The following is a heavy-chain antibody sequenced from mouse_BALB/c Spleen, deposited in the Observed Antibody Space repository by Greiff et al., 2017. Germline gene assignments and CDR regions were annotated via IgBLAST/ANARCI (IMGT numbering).Heavy chain of an antibody. D-gene: IGHD4-1*01. CDR3: ARDSGTEAMDY. CDR2: ISYDGSN. Sequence: DVQLQESGPGLVKPSQSLSLTCSVTGYSITSGYYWNWIRQFPGNKLEWMGYISYDGSNNYNPSLKNRISITRDTSKNQFFLKLNSVTTEDTATYYCARDSGTEAMDYWGQGTSVTVSS. J-gene: IGHJ4*01. V-gene: IGHV3-6*02. CDR1: GYSITSGYY.